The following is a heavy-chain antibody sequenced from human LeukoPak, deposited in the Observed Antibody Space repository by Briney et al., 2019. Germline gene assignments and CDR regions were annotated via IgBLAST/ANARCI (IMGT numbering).Heavy chain of an antibody. J-gene: IGHJ4*02. CDR3: AKDRPTWPIDY. Sequence: GGSLRLSCAASGFTFSSYAMSWVRQAPGKGLEWVSSISSSGGNTYYADSEKGRFTISRDNSKNTLYLQMNSLRAEDTAVYYCAKDRPTWPIDYWGQGTLVTVSS. D-gene: IGHD5-12*01. CDR1: GFTFSSYA. CDR2: ISSSGGNT. V-gene: IGHV3-23*01.